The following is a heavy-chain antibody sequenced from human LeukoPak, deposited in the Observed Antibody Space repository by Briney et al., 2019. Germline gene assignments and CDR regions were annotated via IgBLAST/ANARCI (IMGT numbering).Heavy chain of an antibody. J-gene: IGHJ5*02. CDR2: SYTSGST. CDR1: GGSISSGSYY. V-gene: IGHV4-61*02. D-gene: IGHD3-3*01. Sequence: SQTLSLTCTVSGGSISSGSYYWSWIRQPAGKGLEWIGRSYTSGSTNYNPSLKSRVTISVDTSKNQFSLKLSSVTAADTAVYYCARDFLTGTVFGVVHNWFDPWGQGTLVTVSS. CDR3: ARDFLTGTVFGVVHNWFDP.